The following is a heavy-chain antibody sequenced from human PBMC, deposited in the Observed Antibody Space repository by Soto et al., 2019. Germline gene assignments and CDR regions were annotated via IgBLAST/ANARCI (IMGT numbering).Heavy chain of an antibody. Sequence: AASVKVSCKASGYTFTSYGISWVRQAPGQGLEWMGWISAYNGNTNYAQKLQGRVTMTTDTSTSTAYMELRSLRSYDTAVYYCAVVRGVIAPPGGMDVWGQGTTVTVSS. V-gene: IGHV1-18*04. J-gene: IGHJ6*02. CDR1: GYTFTSYG. D-gene: IGHD3-10*01. CDR2: ISAYNGNT. CDR3: AVVRGVIAPPGGMDV.